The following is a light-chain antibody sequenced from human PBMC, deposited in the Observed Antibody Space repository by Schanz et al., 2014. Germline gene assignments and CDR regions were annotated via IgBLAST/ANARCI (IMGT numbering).Light chain of an antibody. V-gene: IGKV3-20*01. CDR1: QSVSSF. J-gene: IGKJ1*01. CDR2: ATS. CDR3: QEYGSSRT. Sequence: EIVLTQSPDTLSLSPGERATLSCRASQSVSSFIAWYQQKPGQAPRLLIYATSSRATGIPDRFSGSGSGTDFTLTIGRLEPEDFAVYYCQEYGSSRTFGQGTRVEIK.